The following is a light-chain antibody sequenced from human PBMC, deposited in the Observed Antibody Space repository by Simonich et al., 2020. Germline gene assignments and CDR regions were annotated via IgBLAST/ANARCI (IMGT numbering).Light chain of an antibody. V-gene: IGLV5-39*01. CDR3: QSYDSSMSGWV. Sequence: PVLTQPTSLSASPGASARFTCTLRSGINVGTYRIYWYQQKPGSLPRYHLRYKSDSDKQQGSGVPSRFSGSKDASTNAGLLLLSGLQSEDEADYYCQSYDSSMSGWVFGGGTKLTVL. CDR1: SGINVGTYR. CDR2: YKSDSDK. J-gene: IGLJ3*02.